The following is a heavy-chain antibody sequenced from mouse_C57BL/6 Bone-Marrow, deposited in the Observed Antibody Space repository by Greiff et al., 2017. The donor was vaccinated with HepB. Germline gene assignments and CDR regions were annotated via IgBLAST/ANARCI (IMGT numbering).Heavy chain of an antibody. Sequence: EVKLMESGGGLVKPGGSLKLSCAASGFTFSDYGMHWVRQAPEQGLEWVAYISSGSSTIYYADTVKGRFTISRDNAKNTLFLQMTSLRSEDTAMYYCARGLLQSYYFDYWGQGTTLTVSS. J-gene: IGHJ2*01. CDR2: ISSGSSTI. CDR3: ARGLLQSYYFDY. V-gene: IGHV5-17*01. CDR1: GFTFSDYG. D-gene: IGHD1-1*01.